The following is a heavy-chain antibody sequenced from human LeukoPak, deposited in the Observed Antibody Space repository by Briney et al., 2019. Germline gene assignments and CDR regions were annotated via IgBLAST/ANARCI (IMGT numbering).Heavy chain of an antibody. J-gene: IGHJ4*02. Sequence: GGSLRLSCEASGFTFSNYWMHWVRQAPGKGLMWVSQISIDGSQTFYADSVKGRFTISRDNAKNTLFLQMDSLRPEDTAVYYCVRSLRSADFWGQGTLVTVSS. V-gene: IGHV3-74*01. CDR3: VRSLRSADF. CDR1: GFTFSNYW. CDR2: ISIDGSQT.